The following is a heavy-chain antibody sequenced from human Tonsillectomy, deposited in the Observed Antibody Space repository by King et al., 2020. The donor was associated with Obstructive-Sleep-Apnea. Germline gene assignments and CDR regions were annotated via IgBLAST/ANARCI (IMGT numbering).Heavy chain of an antibody. CDR3: SSTVVTLGAPDDY. CDR1: GYTFTSYD. V-gene: IGHV1-8*01. CDR2: MSPNSGNT. J-gene: IGHJ4*02. Sequence: VQLVESGAEVKKPGASVKVSCRASGYTFTSYDINWVRQATGQGLEWVGRMSPNSGNTGYAQKFQGRVTMTRTTSISTAYMELSSLRSEDTAVYYCSSTVVTLGAPDDYWGQGTLVTVSS. D-gene: IGHD4-23*01.